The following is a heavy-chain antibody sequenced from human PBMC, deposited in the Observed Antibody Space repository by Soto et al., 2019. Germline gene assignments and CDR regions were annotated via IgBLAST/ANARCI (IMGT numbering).Heavy chain of an antibody. CDR1: GFTFSSYS. V-gene: IGHV3-21*01. D-gene: IGHD2-2*01. Sequence: GGSLRLSCAASGFTFSSYSMNWVRQAPGKGLEWVSSISSSSSYIYYADSVKGRFTISRDNAKNSLYLQMNSLRAEDTAVYYCAREDKQDIVVVPAAPNDFDYWGQGTLVTVSS. J-gene: IGHJ4*02. CDR3: AREDKQDIVVVPAAPNDFDY. CDR2: ISSSSSYI.